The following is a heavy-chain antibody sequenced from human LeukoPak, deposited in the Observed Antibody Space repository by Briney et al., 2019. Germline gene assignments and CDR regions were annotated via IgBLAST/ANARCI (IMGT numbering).Heavy chain of an antibody. D-gene: IGHD2-2*02. CDR2: ISSSSSTI. CDR1: GSTFSRYS. V-gene: IGHV3-48*01. J-gene: IGHJ4*02. CDR3: ATDIIVVTGAIGFDY. Sequence: GGSLRLSCAASGSTFSRYSMNWVRQAPGKGLEWVSYISSSSSTIFYADSVTGRFTISRDNAKNSLYLQMNGLRAEDTAVYYCATDIIVVTGAIGFDYWGQGTLVTVSS.